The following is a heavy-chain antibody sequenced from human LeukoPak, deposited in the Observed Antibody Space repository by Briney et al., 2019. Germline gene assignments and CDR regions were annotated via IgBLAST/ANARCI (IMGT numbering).Heavy chain of an antibody. CDR2: VDPEDGET. V-gene: IGHV1-69-2*01. CDR1: GYTFTDYY. CDR3: ATDPTISGITNY. D-gene: IGHD1-14*01. J-gene: IGHJ4*02. Sequence: ASVKVSCKVSGYTFTDYYMHWVQQAPGKGLEWMRLVDPEDGETIYAEKFQGRVTITADTSTDTAYMELSSLRSEDTAVYYCATDPTISGITNYWGQGTLVTVSS.